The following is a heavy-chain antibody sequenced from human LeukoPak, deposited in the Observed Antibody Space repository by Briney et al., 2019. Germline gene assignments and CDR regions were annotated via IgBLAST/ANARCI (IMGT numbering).Heavy chain of an antibody. CDR1: GFTFSSYW. V-gene: IGHV3-7*01. J-gene: IGHJ4*02. CDR3: AKETGGYSGSSRGIY. CDR2: IKQDGREK. D-gene: IGHD1-26*01. Sequence: GGSLRLSCGASGFTFSSYWMSWVRQAPGKGLEWVANIKQDGREKYYVDSVKGRFTISRDNAKNSLYLQMNSLRAEDTAVYYCAKETGGYSGSSRGIYWGQGTLVTVSS.